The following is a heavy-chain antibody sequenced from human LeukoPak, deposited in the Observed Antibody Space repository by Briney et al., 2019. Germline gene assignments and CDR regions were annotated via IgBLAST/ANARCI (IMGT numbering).Heavy chain of an antibody. CDR3: ARDFEDIVVVVAAPLLGY. D-gene: IGHD2-15*01. J-gene: IGHJ4*02. CDR1: GYTFTSYG. CDR2: ISAYNGNT. Sequence: ASVKVSCNASGYTFTSYGIIWVQQAPGHGLEWMGWISAYNGNTNYAHKLKGRVTMTTDTSKSTAYMELRSLRSDDTAVYYCARDFEDIVVVVAAPLLGYWGQGTLVTVSS. V-gene: IGHV1-18*01.